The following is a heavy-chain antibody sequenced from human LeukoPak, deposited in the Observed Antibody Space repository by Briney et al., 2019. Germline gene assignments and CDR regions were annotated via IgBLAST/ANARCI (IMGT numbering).Heavy chain of an antibody. CDR2: IYYSGST. D-gene: IGHD3-9*01. V-gene: IGHV4-59*08. CDR3: ARLGPKRYYDILTGSGNNWFDP. CDR1: GGSISSYY. J-gene: IGHJ5*02. Sequence: SETLSLTCTVSGGSISSYYWSWIRQPPGKGLEWIGYIYYSGSTNYNPSLKSRVPISVDTSKNHFSLKLSSVTAADTAVYYCARLGPKRYYDILTGSGNNWFDPWGQGTLVTVSS.